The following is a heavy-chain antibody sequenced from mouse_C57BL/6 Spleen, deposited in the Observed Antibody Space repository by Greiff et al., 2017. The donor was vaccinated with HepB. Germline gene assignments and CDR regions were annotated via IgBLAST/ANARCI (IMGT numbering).Heavy chain of an antibody. CDR1: GFTFSDYG. V-gene: IGHV5-17*01. J-gene: IGHJ1*03. CDR3: ARVIYCYGSSPYFDV. D-gene: IGHD1-1*01. Sequence: EVKLVESGGGLVKPGGSLKLSCAASGFTFSDYGMHWVRQAPEKGLEWVAYISSGSSTIYYADTVKGRFTISRDNAKNTLFLQMTSLRYEDTAMYYCARVIYCYGSSPYFDVWGTGTTVTVSS. CDR2: ISSGSSTI.